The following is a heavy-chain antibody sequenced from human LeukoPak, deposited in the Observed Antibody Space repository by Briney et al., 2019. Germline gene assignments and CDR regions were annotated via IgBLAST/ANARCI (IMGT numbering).Heavy chain of an antibody. Sequence: GGSLRLSCAASGFTFSSYAMSWVRQAPGKGLEWVSAITASGDCTYYVDSVKGRFTISRDNSKNTLFLQMNSPRADDTAVYYCAKSDHGFWTGYKRWGQGTLVTVSS. CDR3: AKSDHGFWTGYKR. CDR1: GFTFSSYA. J-gene: IGHJ4*02. D-gene: IGHD3/OR15-3a*01. V-gene: IGHV3-23*01. CDR2: ITASGDCT.